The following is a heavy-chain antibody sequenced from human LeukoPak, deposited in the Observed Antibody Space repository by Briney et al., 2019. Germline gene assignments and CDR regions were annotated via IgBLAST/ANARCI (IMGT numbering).Heavy chain of an antibody. CDR1: GGSFSGYY. Sequence: SETLSLTCAVYGGSFSGYYWSRIRQPPGKELEWIGEINHSGSTNYNPSLKSRVTISVDTSKNQFSLKLSSVTAADTAVYYCARAGYCTNGVCYIWRDWGQGTLVTVSS. CDR2: INHSGST. CDR3: ARAGYCTNGVCYIWRD. J-gene: IGHJ4*02. D-gene: IGHD2-8*01. V-gene: IGHV4-34*01.